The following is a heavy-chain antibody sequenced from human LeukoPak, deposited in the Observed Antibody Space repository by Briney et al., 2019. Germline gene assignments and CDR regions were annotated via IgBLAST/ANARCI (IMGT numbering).Heavy chain of an antibody. J-gene: IGHJ4*02. V-gene: IGHV4-59*01. CDR3: ARAAIGSNSEFDY. D-gene: IGHD4-23*01. Sequence: SETLSLTCAVYGVSFSGYYWSWIRQPPGKGLEWIGYIYYSGSTDYNPSLKSRVTISIDASKNQFSLRLRSVTAADTAVYYCARAAIGSNSEFDYWGQGTLVTVSS. CDR1: GVSFSGYY. CDR2: IYYSGST.